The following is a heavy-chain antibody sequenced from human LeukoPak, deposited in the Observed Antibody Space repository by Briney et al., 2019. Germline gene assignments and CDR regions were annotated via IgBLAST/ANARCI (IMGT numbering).Heavy chain of an antibody. J-gene: IGHJ4*02. Sequence: GASVKVSCKASGYTFNSYGISWVRQAPGQGLEWMGWISANNGNTIYAQKLQGRVTMTTDTSTSTAYMELRSLRSDDTAVYYCARDLLAMIPSFSAEYWGQGTLVTVSS. CDR3: ARDLLAMIPSFSAEY. CDR2: ISANNGNT. V-gene: IGHV1-18*01. D-gene: IGHD5-12*01. CDR1: GYTFNSYG.